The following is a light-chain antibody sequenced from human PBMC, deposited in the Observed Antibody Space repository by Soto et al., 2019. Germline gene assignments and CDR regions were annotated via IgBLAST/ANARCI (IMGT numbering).Light chain of an antibody. Sequence: QSALTQPPSASGSPGQSVTISCTGTSSDVGGYNYVSWYQQHPGKVPKLMVYEVNKRPSGVPDRFSGSKSGNTDSLTVSGLLAEDEADYYCTSYAGGNNVFGTGTKVTVL. V-gene: IGLV2-8*01. J-gene: IGLJ1*01. CDR1: SSDVGGYNY. CDR2: EVN. CDR3: TSYAGGNNV.